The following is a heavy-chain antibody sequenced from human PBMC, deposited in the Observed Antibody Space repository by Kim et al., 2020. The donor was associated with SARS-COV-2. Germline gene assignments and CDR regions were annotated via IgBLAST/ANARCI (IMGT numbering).Heavy chain of an antibody. CDR1: GFTFSNFA. V-gene: IGHV3-23*01. Sequence: GGSLRLSCAASGFTFSNFAMSWVRQAPGKGPEWVSGISGSGSSTYYADSVKGRFTISRDNSKNTLYLQMNSLRAEDTAVYYCANRNGERQLFIFDYWGQGTLVTVSS. D-gene: IGHD1-26*01. CDR2: ISGSGSST. CDR3: ANRNGERQLFIFDY. J-gene: IGHJ4*02.